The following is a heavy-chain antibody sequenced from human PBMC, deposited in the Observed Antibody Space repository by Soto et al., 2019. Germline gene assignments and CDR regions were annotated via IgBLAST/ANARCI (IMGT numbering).Heavy chain of an antibody. CDR2: IWYDGSNK. Sequence: GGSLRLSCAASGFTFSSYGMHWVRQAPGKGLEWVAVIWYDGSNKYYADSVKGRFTISRDNSKNTLYLQMNSLRAEDTAVYYCARETYSSGWREYYFDYWGQGILVTVSS. V-gene: IGHV3-33*01. J-gene: IGHJ4*02. D-gene: IGHD6-19*01. CDR1: GFTFSSYG. CDR3: ARETYSSGWREYYFDY.